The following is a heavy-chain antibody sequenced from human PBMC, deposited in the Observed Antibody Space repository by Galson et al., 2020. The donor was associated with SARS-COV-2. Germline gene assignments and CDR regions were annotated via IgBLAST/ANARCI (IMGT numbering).Heavy chain of an antibody. J-gene: IGHJ4*02. CDR2: ISTSSDYI. D-gene: IGHD6-19*01. CDR3: AREATGLVVAVAGFDY. CDR1: GFSFSTYS. V-gene: IGHV3-21*06. Sequence: GGSLRLSCAASGFSFSTYSMNWVRQAPGKGLEWGASISTSSDYIYYADSVRGRFTISRDNAKNSMYLQMNRLRAEDTAMYYCAREATGLVVAVAGFDYWGQGPLVTVSS.